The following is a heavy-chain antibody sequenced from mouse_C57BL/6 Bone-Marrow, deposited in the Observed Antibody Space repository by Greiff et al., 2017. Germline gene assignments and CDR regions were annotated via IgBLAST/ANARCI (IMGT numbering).Heavy chain of an antibody. CDR3: ARHRFAMDY. Sequence: EVMLVESGGDLVKPGGSLKLSCAASGFTFSSYGMSWVRQTPDKRLEWVATISSGGSYTYYPDSVTGRFTISRHNAKNTLYLQMSSLKSEDTAMYYCARHRFAMDYWGQGTSVTVSS. V-gene: IGHV5-6*01. CDR2: ISSGGSYT. CDR1: GFTFSSYG. J-gene: IGHJ4*01.